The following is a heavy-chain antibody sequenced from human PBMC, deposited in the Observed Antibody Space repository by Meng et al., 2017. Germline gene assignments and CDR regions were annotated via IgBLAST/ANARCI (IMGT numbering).Heavy chain of an antibody. CDR2: IKRNRDGGTI. V-gene: IGHV3-15*01. J-gene: IGHJ4*02. D-gene: IGHD6-13*01. CDR3: ATGAAAADH. Sequence: EVQLVVSGGGLVKPGGSLRLSCVASGLRFTDAWMSWVRQAPGKGLEWVGRIKRNRDGGTIDYAARVKGRFTISRDESKNTLYLQMDSLITEDTAVYFCATGAAAADHWGQGTLVTVSS. CDR1: GLRFTDAW.